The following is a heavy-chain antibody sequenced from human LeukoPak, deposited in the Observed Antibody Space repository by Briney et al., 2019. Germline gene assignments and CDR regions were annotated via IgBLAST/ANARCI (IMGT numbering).Heavy chain of an antibody. Sequence: PGGSLRLSCAASGFTFSSYAMSWVRQAPGKGLEWVSGIGGSGGSTYYADSVKGRFTISRDNSKNTLYLQMNSLRAEGTAVYYCAKAGGDYPNWFDPWGQGTLVTVSS. CDR1: GFTFSSYA. CDR2: IGGSGGST. V-gene: IGHV3-23*01. J-gene: IGHJ5*02. CDR3: AKAGGDYPNWFDP. D-gene: IGHD4-17*01.